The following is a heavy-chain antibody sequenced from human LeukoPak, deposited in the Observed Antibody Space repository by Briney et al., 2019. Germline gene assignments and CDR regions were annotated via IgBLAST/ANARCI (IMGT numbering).Heavy chain of an antibody. Sequence: SETLSRTCTVSGGSISSYYWSWIRQPPGKGLEWIGHIYYSGSTNYNPSLKSRVTISIDTSKNQFSLRLSSVTAADTAVYYCARGAAGYSYGWGQGTLVTVSS. CDR3: ARGAAGYSYG. D-gene: IGHD5-18*01. V-gene: IGHV4-59*01. CDR1: GGSISSYY. J-gene: IGHJ4*02. CDR2: IYYSGST.